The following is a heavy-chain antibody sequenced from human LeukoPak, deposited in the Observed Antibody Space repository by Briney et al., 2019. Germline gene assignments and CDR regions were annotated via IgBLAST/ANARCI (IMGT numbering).Heavy chain of an antibody. J-gene: IGHJ6*02. D-gene: IGHD2-15*01. CDR3: ARDRSRCGGGTCYSNYYYYYGMDV. Sequence: ASVKVSCKASGYTFTTYGISWVRQAPGQGLEWMGWISTYNDNANYAQNVQGRVTMTTDTSTSTAYMELRSLTSDDTAVYYCARDRSRCGGGTCYSNYYYYYGMDVWGQGTTVTVSS. V-gene: IGHV1-18*01. CDR2: ISTYNDNA. CDR1: GYTFTTYG.